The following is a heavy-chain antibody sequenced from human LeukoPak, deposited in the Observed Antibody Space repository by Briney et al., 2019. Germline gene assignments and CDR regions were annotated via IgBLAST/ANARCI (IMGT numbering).Heavy chain of an antibody. CDR1: GYRFTDFQ. CDR2: INPNSGGT. Sequence: ASVKVSCKASGYRFTDFQIHWVRQAPGQGLEWMGWINPNSGGTNYAQKFQGRVTMTRDTSISTAYMELSRLRSDDTAVYYCASSYGSGSYLRSHFDYWGQGTLVTVSS. J-gene: IGHJ4*02. CDR3: ASSYGSGSYLRSHFDY. D-gene: IGHD3-10*01. V-gene: IGHV1-2*02.